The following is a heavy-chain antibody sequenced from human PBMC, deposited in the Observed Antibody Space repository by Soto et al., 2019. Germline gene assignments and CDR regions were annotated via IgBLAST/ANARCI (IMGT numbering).Heavy chain of an antibody. V-gene: IGHV4-31*03. CDR1: GGSISSGGYY. D-gene: IGHD6-19*01. CDR2: IYYSGST. J-gene: IGHJ6*02. CDR3: ARDAGGSGWHSNYYYYGMDV. Sequence: QVQLQESGPGLVKPSQTLSLTCTVSGGSISSGGYYWSWIRQHPGKGLEWIGYIYYSGSTYYNPSXXXRVTRSVDTSXXQXSXXLSSVTAADTAVYYCARDAGGSGWHSNYYYYGMDVWGQGTTVTVSS.